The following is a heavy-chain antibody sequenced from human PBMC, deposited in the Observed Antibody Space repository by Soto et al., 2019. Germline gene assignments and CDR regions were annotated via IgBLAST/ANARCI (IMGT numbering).Heavy chain of an antibody. CDR3: ARERTGTTSMDV. CDR2: MNPNSGYT. D-gene: IGHD1-1*01. V-gene: IGHV1-8*01. CDR1: GYTFTSYD. Sequence: QVQLVQSGAEVKKPGASVKVSCKASGYTFTSYDINWVRQATGQGLEWMGWMNPNSGYTAYAQKFQGRVTMTRNTSISTAYMELRSLRSEDTAVYSCARERTGTTSMDVWGQGTTVTVSS. J-gene: IGHJ6*02.